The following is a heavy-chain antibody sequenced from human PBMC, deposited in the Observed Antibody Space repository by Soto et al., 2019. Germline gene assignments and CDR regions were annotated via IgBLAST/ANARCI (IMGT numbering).Heavy chain of an antibody. CDR1: GFIFTNYW. CDR3: ARQYYYGSVVNYYYYGMDV. J-gene: IGHJ6*02. V-gene: IGHV5-51*01. D-gene: IGHD3-10*01. Sequence: PGESLKISCKGSGFIFTNYWIGWVRQMPGKGLEWMEIIYPADSNVRYSPSFQGQVTISVDKSISTAYLQWTSLKASDTAIYYCARQYYYGSVVNYYYYGMDVWGQGTTVTVSS. CDR2: IYPADSNV.